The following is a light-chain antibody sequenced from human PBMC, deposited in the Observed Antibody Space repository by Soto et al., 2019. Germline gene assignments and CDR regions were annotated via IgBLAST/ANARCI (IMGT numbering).Light chain of an antibody. CDR3: TSYAGSNNFFYV. J-gene: IGLJ1*01. CDR2: EVS. V-gene: IGLV2-8*01. CDR1: SSDVGGYNY. Sequence: QSALTQPPSASGSPGQSVTISCTGTSSDVGGYNYVSWYQQHPGKAPKLMIYEVSKRPSGVPDRFSGSKSGNTASLTVSGFQADDEADYYCTSYAGSNNFFYVFGTGTKLTVL.